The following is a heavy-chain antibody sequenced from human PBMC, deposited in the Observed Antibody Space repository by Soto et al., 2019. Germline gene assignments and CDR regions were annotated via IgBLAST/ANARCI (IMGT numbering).Heavy chain of an antibody. V-gene: IGHV3-7*03. CDR3: ARGGSSTSFRAY. CDR1: GFTFSSYW. Sequence: EVQLVESGGGLVQPGGSLRLSCAASGFTFSSYWISWVRQAPGKGLEWVANIKQDGSERYYVDSVKGRFTISRDNAKNALYLEMTGVRAEDTAVDYFARGGSSTSFRAYWGQGTLVTVSS. D-gene: IGHD2-2*01. J-gene: IGHJ4*02. CDR2: IKQDGSER.